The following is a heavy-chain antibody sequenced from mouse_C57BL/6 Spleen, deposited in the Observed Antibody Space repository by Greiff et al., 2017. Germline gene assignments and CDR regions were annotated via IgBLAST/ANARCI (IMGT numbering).Heavy chain of an antibody. Sequence: QVQLQQSGAELVKPGASVKLSCKASGYTFTSYWMHWVKQRPGRGLEWIGRIDPYSGGTKYNAKFKSKATLTVDKPSSTAYMQLTSLTSEDSAVYECARPYTVVATGWYFDVWGKGTTVTVSS. CDR3: ARPYTVVATGWYFDV. J-gene: IGHJ1*03. CDR1: GYTFTSYW. D-gene: IGHD1-1*01. CDR2: IDPYSGGT. V-gene: IGHV1-72*01.